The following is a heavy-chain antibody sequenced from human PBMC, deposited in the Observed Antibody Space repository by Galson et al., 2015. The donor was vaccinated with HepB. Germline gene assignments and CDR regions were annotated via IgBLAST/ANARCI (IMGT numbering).Heavy chain of an antibody. CDR1: GFTFDDYA. J-gene: IGHJ2*01. Sequence: SLRLSCAASGFTFDDYAMHWVRQAPGKGLEWVSRINWNSGAIAYVDSVKGRFTISRDNAKNSLYLQMNSLTTEDTALYYCAKGGGTYPWYFDVWGRGTLVTVSS. CDR3: AKGGGTYPWYFDV. V-gene: IGHV3-9*01. CDR2: INWNSGAI. D-gene: IGHD1-26*01.